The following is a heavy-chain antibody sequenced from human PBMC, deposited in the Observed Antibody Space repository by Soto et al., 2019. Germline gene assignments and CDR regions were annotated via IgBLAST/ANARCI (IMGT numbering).Heavy chain of an antibody. Sequence: QVQLQESGPGLVKPSETLSLTCTVSGGSISSYYWSWIRQPPGKGLEWIGYIYYSGSTNYNPSLKSRVTISVDTSKNQFSLKLSSVTAADTAVYYCAAQGGRLAVPAAMAFDYWGQGTLVTVSS. CDR1: GGSISSYY. V-gene: IGHV4-59*08. CDR2: IYYSGST. D-gene: IGHD2-2*01. J-gene: IGHJ4*02. CDR3: AAQGGRLAVPAAMAFDY.